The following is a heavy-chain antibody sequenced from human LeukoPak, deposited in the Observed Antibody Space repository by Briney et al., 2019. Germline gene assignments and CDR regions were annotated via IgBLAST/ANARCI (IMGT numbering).Heavy chain of an antibody. D-gene: IGHD3-9*01. CDR3: ARDRAPKYYNILTRSWFDP. CDR1: AYTFINYG. Sequence: ASVKVSCKASAYTFINYGISWVRQAPGQGLEWMGWISAHNGDTNYAQKFQGRVTMTTDTSTSTVYVELSSLRSEDTAVYYCARDRAPKYYNILTRSWFDPWGQGTLVTVSS. V-gene: IGHV1-18*01. J-gene: IGHJ5*02. CDR2: ISAHNGDT.